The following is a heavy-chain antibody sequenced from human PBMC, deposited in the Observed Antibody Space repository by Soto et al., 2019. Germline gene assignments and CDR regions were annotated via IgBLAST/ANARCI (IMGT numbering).Heavy chain of an antibody. V-gene: IGHV4-34*01. CDR1: GGSFSGYY. CDR2: INHSGST. CDR3: ARWGPYLGYCSGGSCSD. J-gene: IGHJ4*02. D-gene: IGHD2-15*01. Sequence: KPSETLSLTCAVYGGSFSGYYWSWIRQPPGKGLEWIGEINHSGSTNYNPSLKSRVTISVDTSKNQFSLKLSSVTAADTAVYYCARWGPYLGYCSGGSCSDWGQGTLVTVSS.